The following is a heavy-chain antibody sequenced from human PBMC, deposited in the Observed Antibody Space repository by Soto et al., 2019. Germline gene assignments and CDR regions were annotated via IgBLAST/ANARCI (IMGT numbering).Heavy chain of an antibody. CDR2: ITGGGDIT. CDR1: GFTFSNYV. J-gene: IGHJ4*02. V-gene: IGHV3-23*01. CDR3: AKKTPGFSPCAY. D-gene: IGHD3-9*01. Sequence: PGGSLXLSFAASGFTFSNYVMAWVRQAPGKGLEWVSGITGGGDITDYADSVKGRFTISRDNSKNTLFLQMNSLRAEDTAVFYCAKKTPGFSPCAYGGQGPLLTVPS.